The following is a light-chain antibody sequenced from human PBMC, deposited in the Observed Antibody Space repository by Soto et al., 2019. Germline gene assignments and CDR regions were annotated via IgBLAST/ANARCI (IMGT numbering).Light chain of an antibody. V-gene: IGLV2-8*01. Sequence: QSALTQPPSASGSPGQSVTISCTGTSSDIGAYNYVSWYQQHPGKAPKLMIHEVSKRPSGVPDRFSGSKSGNTASLTVSGLQAEDEADYSCSSYAGSNDRGVFGGGTKVTVL. CDR3: SSYAGSNDRGV. J-gene: IGLJ3*02. CDR2: EVS. CDR1: SSDIGAYNY.